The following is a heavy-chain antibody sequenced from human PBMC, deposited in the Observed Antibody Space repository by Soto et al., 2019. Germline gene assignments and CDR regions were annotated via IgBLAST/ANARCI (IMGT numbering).Heavy chain of an antibody. V-gene: IGHV1-18*01. CDR2: ISVYNGNT. J-gene: IGHJ3*02. CDR1: GFTFSSYG. Sequence: VSVKVSCKASGFTFSSYGITWVRQAPGQGLEWMGWISVYNGNTNYAQKLQGRVTMTTDTSTSTAYMELRSLISDDTAVYYCARGGYSGYDLEAFHIWGQGTMVXVS. D-gene: IGHD5-12*01. CDR3: ARGGYSGYDLEAFHI.